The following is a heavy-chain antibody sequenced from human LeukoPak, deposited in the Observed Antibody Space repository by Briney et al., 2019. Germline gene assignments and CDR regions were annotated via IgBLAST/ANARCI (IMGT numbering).Heavy chain of an antibody. CDR1: DGSFSSYY. V-gene: IGHV4-34*01. D-gene: IGHD6-13*01. J-gene: IGHJ4*02. Sequence: SETLSLTCAVFDGSFSSYYWSWIRQPPGTGLEWIGEISHSGSTNYNPSLKSRVTISLETSKNQISLKLRFVTAADTAVYYCARAQITPTGTFSSYWGQGALVTVSS. CDR3: ARAQITPTGTFSSY. CDR2: ISHSGST.